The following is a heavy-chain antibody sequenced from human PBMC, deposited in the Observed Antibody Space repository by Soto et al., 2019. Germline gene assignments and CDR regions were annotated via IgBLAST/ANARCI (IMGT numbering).Heavy chain of an antibody. V-gene: IGHV1-3*01. Sequence: ASVKVSCKASGYTFTSYAMHWVRQAPGQRLEWMGWINAGNGNTKYSQKCQGRVTITRDTSASTAYMEQSSLRSEDTAVYYCARGGEYCSGGSCYWYFDYWGQGTLVTVSS. CDR1: GYTFTSYA. CDR2: INAGNGNT. J-gene: IGHJ4*02. D-gene: IGHD2-15*01. CDR3: ARGGEYCSGGSCYWYFDY.